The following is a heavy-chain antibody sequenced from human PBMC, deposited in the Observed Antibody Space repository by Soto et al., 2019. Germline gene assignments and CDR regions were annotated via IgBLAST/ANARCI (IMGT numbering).Heavy chain of an antibody. V-gene: IGHV1-69*01. D-gene: IGHD1-20*01. CDR2: IIPIFGTA. CDR1: GGTFSSYA. CDR3: ARDSRLSITGTRKPDWFDP. Sequence: QVQLVQSGAEVKKPGSSVKVSCKASGGTFSSYAISWVRQAPGQGLEWMGGIIPIFGTANYAQKFQGRVTITEDEATSTAYMELSSLRSEDTAVYYCARDSRLSITGTRKPDWFDPWGQGTLVTVSS. J-gene: IGHJ5*02.